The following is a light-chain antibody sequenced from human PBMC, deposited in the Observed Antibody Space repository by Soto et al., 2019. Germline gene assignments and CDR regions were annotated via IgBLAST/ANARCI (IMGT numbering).Light chain of an antibody. CDR2: DAS. V-gene: IGKV3-11*01. Sequence: EIVLTQSPATLSLSPGERATLSCRASQSVGRYLAWYQQKPGQAPRLLIYDASSRATGIPARFSGSGSGTDFTLTITSLEPEDFAVYYCQQRSNWPSTFGGGTKVEI. CDR1: QSVGRY. CDR3: QQRSNWPST. J-gene: IGKJ4*01.